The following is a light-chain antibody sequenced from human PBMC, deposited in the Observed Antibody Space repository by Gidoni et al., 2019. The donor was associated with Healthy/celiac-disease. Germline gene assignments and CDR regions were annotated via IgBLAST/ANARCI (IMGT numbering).Light chain of an antibody. V-gene: IGKV4-1*01. CDR3: QQYYSTPVT. Sequence: DIVMTQSPDSLAVSLGERATINCKSSQSVLYSSKDKNYLAWYQQKPGQPPKLLIYWAATRESGVPDRVSGSGSGTDFTLTISSLQAEDVAVYYCQQYYSTPVTFGGGTKVEIK. CDR1: QSVLYSSKDKNY. J-gene: IGKJ4*01. CDR2: WAA.